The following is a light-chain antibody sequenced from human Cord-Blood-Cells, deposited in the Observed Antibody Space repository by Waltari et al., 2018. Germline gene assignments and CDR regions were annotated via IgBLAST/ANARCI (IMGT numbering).Light chain of an antibody. Sequence: QSALTQPAPVSASPAQAITTSCTGTSSAVGCHNLVSWYQQHPGKAPKLMIYDGSKRPSGVSNRFSGSKSGNTASLTISGLQAEDEADYYCCSYAGSRVFGGGTKLTVL. J-gene: IGLJ3*02. V-gene: IGLV2-23*01. CDR3: CSYAGSRV. CDR1: SSAVGCHNL. CDR2: DGS.